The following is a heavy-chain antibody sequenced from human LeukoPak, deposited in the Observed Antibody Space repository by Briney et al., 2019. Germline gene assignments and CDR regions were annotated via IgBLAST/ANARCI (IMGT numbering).Heavy chain of an antibody. V-gene: IGHV1-69*05. D-gene: IGHD3-3*01. Sequence: SVKVSCKASGGTFSSYAISWVRQAPGQGLEWMGGIIPIFGTANYAQKFQGRVTITTDESTSTAYMELSSLRSEDTAVYYCARDHYPPIFGVGLDYWGQGTLVTVSS. CDR1: GGTFSSYA. CDR2: IIPIFGTA. CDR3: ARDHYPPIFGVGLDY. J-gene: IGHJ4*02.